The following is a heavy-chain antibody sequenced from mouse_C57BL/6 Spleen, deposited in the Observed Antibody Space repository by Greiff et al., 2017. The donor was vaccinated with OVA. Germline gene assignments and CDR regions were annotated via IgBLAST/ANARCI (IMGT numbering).Heavy chain of an antibody. CDR2: INPNNGGT. CDR1: GYTFTDYN. J-gene: IGHJ4*01. CDR3: ARITTPALSSYAMDY. Sequence: VQLQQSGPELVKPGASVKIPCKASGYTFTDYNMDWVKQSHGKSLEWIGDINPNNGGTIYNQKFKGKATLTVDKSSSTAYMELRSLTSEDTAVDYCARITTPALSSYAMDYWGQGTSVTVSS. V-gene: IGHV1-18*01. D-gene: IGHD1-1*01.